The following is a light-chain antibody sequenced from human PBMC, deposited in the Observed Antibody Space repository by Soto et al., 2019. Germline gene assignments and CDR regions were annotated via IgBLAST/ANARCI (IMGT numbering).Light chain of an antibody. Sequence: EIVLTQSPGTLSLTPGERATLSCRASQSVGSYLVWYQQKPGQAPRLLIYDACNRATGIPARFSGSESGTDFTLTISSLESEDFAVYYCQQRSDWPPITFGQGTRLEIK. J-gene: IGKJ5*01. CDR1: QSVGSY. CDR2: DAC. CDR3: QQRSDWPPIT. V-gene: IGKV3-11*01.